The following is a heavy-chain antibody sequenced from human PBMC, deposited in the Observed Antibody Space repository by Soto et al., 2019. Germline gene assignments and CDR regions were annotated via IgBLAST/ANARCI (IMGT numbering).Heavy chain of an antibody. Sequence: GASVKVSRKASGFTFITYEFSWVRQVAGQGDEWMGWMNPNNGNAGFAQKLQGRVTMPADTSTSTAYMELRSLRSDDTAVYYCERAPTGYYCSSTSCYIPPPFDPWGQGTLVTVSS. V-gene: IGHV1-18*01. CDR3: ERAPTGYYCSSTSCYIPPPFDP. J-gene: IGHJ5*02. D-gene: IGHD2-2*02. CDR1: GFTFITYE. CDR2: MNPNNGNA.